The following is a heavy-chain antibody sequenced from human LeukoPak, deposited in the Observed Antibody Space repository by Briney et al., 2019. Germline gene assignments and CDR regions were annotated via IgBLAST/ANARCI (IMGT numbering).Heavy chain of an antibody. D-gene: IGHD1-26*01. CDR3: ASISGSYYAGLDWFDP. CDR1: GGSFSGYY. J-gene: IGHJ5*02. Sequence: PSETLSLTCAVYGGSFSGYYWSWIRQPPGKGLEWIGEINHSGSTNYNPSLKSRVTISVDTSKNQFSLKLSSVTAADTAVYYCASISGSYYAGLDWFDPWGQGTLVTVSS. CDR2: INHSGST. V-gene: IGHV4-34*01.